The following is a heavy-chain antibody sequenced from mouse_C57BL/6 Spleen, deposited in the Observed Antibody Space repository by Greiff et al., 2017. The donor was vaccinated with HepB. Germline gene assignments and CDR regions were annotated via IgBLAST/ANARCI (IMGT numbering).Heavy chain of an antibody. CDR2: ISDGGSYT. CDR1: GFTFSSYA. V-gene: IGHV5-4*03. D-gene: IGHD2-4*01. CDR3: ARGDYFAY. Sequence: EVKLQESGGGLVKPGGSLKLSCAASGFTFSSYAMSWVRQTPEKRLEWVATISDGGSYTYYPDNVKGRFTISRDNAKNNLYLQMSHLKSEDTAMYYCARGDYFAYWGQGTLVTVSA. J-gene: IGHJ3*01.